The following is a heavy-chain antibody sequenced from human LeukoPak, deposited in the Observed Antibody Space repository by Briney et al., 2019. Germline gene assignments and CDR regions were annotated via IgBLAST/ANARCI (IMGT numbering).Heavy chain of an antibody. Sequence: ASVKVSCKASGYTFTDYYMHWVRQAPGQGFEWMGWINPSSGGTNYAQKFQGRVTVTRDTSISTAYMDLSRLRSDDTAVYYCARAGVWDYSDSSGYHNAAFDIWGQGTMVTVSS. CDR2: INPSSGGT. V-gene: IGHV1-2*02. CDR1: GYTFTDYY. CDR3: ARAGVWDYSDSSGYHNAAFDI. D-gene: IGHD3-22*01. J-gene: IGHJ3*02.